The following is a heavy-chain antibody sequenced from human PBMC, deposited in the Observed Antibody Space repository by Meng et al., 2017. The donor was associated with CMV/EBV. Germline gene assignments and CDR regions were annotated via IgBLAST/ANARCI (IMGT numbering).Heavy chain of an antibody. J-gene: IGHJ6*02. CDR3: ARGPMVRGVIGYYYYGMDV. Sequence: SETLSLTCAVYGGSFSGYYWSWIRQPPGKGLEWIGEINHSGSTNYNPSLKSRVTISVDTSKNQFSLKLSSVTAADTAGYYCARGPMVRGVIGYYYYGMDVWGQGTTVTVSS. V-gene: IGHV4-34*01. CDR1: GGSFSGYY. D-gene: IGHD3-10*01. CDR2: INHSGST.